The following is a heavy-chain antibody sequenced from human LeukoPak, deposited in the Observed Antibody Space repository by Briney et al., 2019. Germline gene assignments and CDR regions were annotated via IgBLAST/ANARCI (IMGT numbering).Heavy chain of an antibody. CDR1: GYSIRSGYY. V-gene: IGHV4-38-2*02. D-gene: IGHD3-22*01. CDR2: IYHSGST. J-gene: IGHJ4*02. Sequence: SETLSLTCTGSGYSIRSGYYWGWIRQPPGKGLEWIGSIYHSGSTYYNPSLKSRVTISVDTSKNQFSLKLSSVTAADTAVYYCARAAYYYDSSGYNPWYFDYWGQGTLVTVSS. CDR3: ARAAYYYDSSGYNPWYFDY.